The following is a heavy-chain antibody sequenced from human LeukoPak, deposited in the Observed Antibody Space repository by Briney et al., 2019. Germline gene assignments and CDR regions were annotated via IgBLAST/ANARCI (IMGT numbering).Heavy chain of an antibody. J-gene: IGHJ4*02. V-gene: IGHV4-59*01. Sequence: DPSETLSLTCTVSGGSISTFYWNWIRQPPGKGLEWIGYIYYSGNTNYNPSLKSRVSMAVDTSKNQFSLRLSSVAAADTAVYYCARRAGGGNAGYFDYWGQGILVTVSS. CDR1: GGSISTFY. CDR3: ARRAGGGNAGYFDY. CDR2: IYYSGNT. D-gene: IGHD4-23*01.